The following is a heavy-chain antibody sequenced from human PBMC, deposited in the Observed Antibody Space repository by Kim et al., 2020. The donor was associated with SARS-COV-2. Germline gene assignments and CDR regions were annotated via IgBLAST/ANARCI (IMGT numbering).Heavy chain of an antibody. V-gene: IGHV4-39*01. CDR2: IYYSGST. CDR3: ARGEGYSSSSIGY. D-gene: IGHD6-6*01. J-gene: IGHJ4*02. CDR1: GGSISSSSYY. Sequence: SETLSLTCTVSGGSISSSSYYWGWIRQPPGKGLEWIGSIYYSGSTYYNPSLKSRVTISVDTSKNQFSLKLSSVTAADTAVYYCARGEGYSSSSIGYWGQGTLVTVSS.